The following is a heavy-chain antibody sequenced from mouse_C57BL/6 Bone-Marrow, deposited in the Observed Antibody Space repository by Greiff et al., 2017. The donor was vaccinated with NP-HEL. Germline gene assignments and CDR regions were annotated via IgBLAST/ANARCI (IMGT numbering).Heavy chain of an antibody. CDR1: GFTFSSYA. V-gene: IGHV5-4*03. Sequence: EVMLVESGGGLVKPGGSLKLSCAASGFTFSSYAMSWVRQTPEKRLEWVATISDGGSYTYYPDNVKGRFTISRDNAKNNLYLQMSHLKSEDTAMYYCARVGVWDYDYERFAYWGQGTLVTVSA. J-gene: IGHJ3*01. D-gene: IGHD2-4*01. CDR3: ARVGVWDYDYERFAY. CDR2: ISDGGSYT.